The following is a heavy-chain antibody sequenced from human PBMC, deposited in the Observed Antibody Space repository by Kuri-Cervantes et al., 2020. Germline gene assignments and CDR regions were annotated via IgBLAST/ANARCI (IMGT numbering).Heavy chain of an antibody. J-gene: IGHJ6*03. D-gene: IGHD5-24*01. CDR2: ISSSGSTM. CDR1: GFTFSDDY. Sequence: GGSLRLSCAASGFTFSDDYMSWIRQAPGKGLEWVSYISSSGSTMYYADSVKGRFTISRDNAKNSLYLQMNSLRAEDTAVYYCARDRGYNYHYYYYTDVWGKGTTVTVSS. V-gene: IGHV3-11*04. CDR3: ARDRGYNYHYYYYTDV.